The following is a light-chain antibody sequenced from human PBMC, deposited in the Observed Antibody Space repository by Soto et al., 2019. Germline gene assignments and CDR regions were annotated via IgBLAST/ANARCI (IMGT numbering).Light chain of an antibody. V-gene: IGKV1-9*01. J-gene: IGKJ1*01. CDR2: AAS. CDR3: QHYNSYSEA. Sequence: DIEMTQSPSSLSASVGYRATIPCLASQSVSSYLAWYQQKPGQAPKLLIYAASTLPSGVPSRFGGSGSGTEFTLTISSLQSDDFATYYCQHYNSYSEAFGQGTKVDIK. CDR1: QSVSSY.